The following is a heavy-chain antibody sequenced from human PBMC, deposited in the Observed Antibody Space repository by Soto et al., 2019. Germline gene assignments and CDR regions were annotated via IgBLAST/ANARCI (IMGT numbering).Heavy chain of an antibody. CDR3: TRDRELLSFGEVLRGMDV. CDR1: GFTFGDYS. Sequence: ESGGNVAQPGRSLRLSCKASGFTFGDYSMSWVRQAPGKGLEWVGFIRNKAYGGTPEYAASVKGRFTISRDDSESIAYLQMNSLKTEDTAVYYCTRDRELLSFGEVLRGMDVWGQGTTVTVSS. V-gene: IGHV3-49*04. CDR2: IRNKAYGGTP. J-gene: IGHJ6*02. D-gene: IGHD3-10*01.